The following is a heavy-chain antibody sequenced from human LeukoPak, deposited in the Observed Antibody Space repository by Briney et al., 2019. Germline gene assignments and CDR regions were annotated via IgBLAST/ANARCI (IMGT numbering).Heavy chain of an antibody. Sequence: ASVKVSCKASGYTFTSYGISWVRQAPGQGLEWMGWISAYNGNTNYAQKLQGRVTMTTDTSTSTAYMELRSLRSDDTAVYYCARDEGIAAAGPTPFDYWGQGTLVTVSS. D-gene: IGHD6-13*01. CDR1: GYTFTSYG. V-gene: IGHV1-18*01. CDR2: ISAYNGNT. J-gene: IGHJ4*02. CDR3: ARDEGIAAAGPTPFDY.